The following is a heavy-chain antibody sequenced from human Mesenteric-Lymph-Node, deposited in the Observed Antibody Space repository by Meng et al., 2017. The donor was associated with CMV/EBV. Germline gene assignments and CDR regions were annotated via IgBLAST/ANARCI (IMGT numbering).Heavy chain of an antibody. Sequence: GESLKISCAASGFTFSSYSMNWVRQAPRKGLEWVSSISSSSSYIYYADSVKGRFTISRDNAKNSLYLQMNSLRAEDTAVYYCARDAGTGYSSGWYLGMYYYYYGMDVWGQGTTVTVSS. CDR1: GFTFSSYS. D-gene: IGHD6-19*01. CDR2: ISSSSSYI. V-gene: IGHV3-21*01. J-gene: IGHJ6*02. CDR3: ARDAGTGYSSGWYLGMYYYYYGMDV.